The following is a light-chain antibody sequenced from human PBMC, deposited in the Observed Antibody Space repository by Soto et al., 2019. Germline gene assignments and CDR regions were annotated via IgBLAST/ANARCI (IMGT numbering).Light chain of an antibody. Sequence: EIVLKLSPATLSLSTGERATLSCRASQSVSSYLAWYQRKPGQAPRLLIYDTSNRATGIPARFSGSGSGTDFTLTISSLEPEDFAVYYCQQRSNWPLTFGGGTKVDI. CDR1: QSVSSY. CDR3: QQRSNWPLT. CDR2: DTS. V-gene: IGKV3-11*01. J-gene: IGKJ4*01.